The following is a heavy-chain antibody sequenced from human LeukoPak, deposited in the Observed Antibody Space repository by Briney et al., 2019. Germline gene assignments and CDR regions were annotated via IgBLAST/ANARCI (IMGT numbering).Heavy chain of an antibody. V-gene: IGHV3-7*01. CDR3: ARAPGRDSGGVDY. CDR2: VNQDGSEK. CDR1: GFSFSRLW. J-gene: IGHJ4*02. D-gene: IGHD3-10*01. Sequence: PGGSLRLSCAASGFSFSRLWMNWVRQAPGKGLEWVANVNQDGSEKYYVDSVKGRFTISRDNAKNSLYLQMNSLRAEDTAVYYCARAPGRDSGGVDYWGQGTLVTVSS.